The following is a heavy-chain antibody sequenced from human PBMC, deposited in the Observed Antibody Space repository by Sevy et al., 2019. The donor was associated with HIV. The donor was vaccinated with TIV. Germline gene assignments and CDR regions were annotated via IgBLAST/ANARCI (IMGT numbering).Heavy chain of an antibody. Sequence: SETLSFTCAVSGGSISSGGYSWNWIRQPPGEGLEWIGYIFHTGSTYYNPSLKSRVTISVDRSKNQFSLQLSSVTAADTAIYYCARAAATVTTVTHFDYWGQGTLVTVSS. CDR2: IFHTGST. CDR3: ARAAATVTTVTHFDY. CDR1: GGSISSGGYS. V-gene: IGHV4-30-2*01. D-gene: IGHD4-17*01. J-gene: IGHJ4*02.